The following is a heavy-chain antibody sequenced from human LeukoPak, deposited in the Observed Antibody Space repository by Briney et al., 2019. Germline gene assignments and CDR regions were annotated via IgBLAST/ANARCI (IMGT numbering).Heavy chain of an antibody. V-gene: IGHV1-18*01. D-gene: IGHD1-7*01. J-gene: IGHJ5*02. CDR3: ASALGSYNWNYHWFDP. CDR2: ISAYNGNT. CDR1: GYTFTSYG. Sequence: GASVKVSCKASGYTFTSYGISWVRQAPGQGLEWMGWISAYNGNTNYAQKLQGRVTMTTDTSTSTAYMELRSLRSDDTAVYYCASALGSYNWNYHWFDPWGQGTLVTVSS.